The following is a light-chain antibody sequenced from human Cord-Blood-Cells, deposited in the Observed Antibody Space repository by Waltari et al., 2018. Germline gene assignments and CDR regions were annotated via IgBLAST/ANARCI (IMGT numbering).Light chain of an antibody. J-gene: IGLJ1*01. V-gene: IGLV2-14*01. CDR2: EVS. CDR3: SSYTSSSTYV. CDR1: SSDFGGYNY. Sequence: QSALTQPASVSGSPGQSITIPCTGPSSDFGGYNYVSWYQQHPGKAPKLMIYEVSNRPSGVSNRFSGSKSGNTASLTISGLQAEDEADYYCSSYTSSSTYVFGTGTKVTVL.